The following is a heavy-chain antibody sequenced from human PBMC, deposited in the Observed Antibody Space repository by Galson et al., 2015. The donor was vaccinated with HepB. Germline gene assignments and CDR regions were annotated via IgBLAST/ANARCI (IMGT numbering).Heavy chain of an antibody. CDR2: ISGSGIST. Sequence: CAASGFSFKNYAINWVRQAAGKGLEWVSGISGSGISTYYTDSVKGRFIISRDNSKNTLFLEMNSLGAEDTAVYYCARDHYYDSTGYYYVGGGYFDYWDQGTLVTVSS. CDR1: GFSFKNYA. J-gene: IGHJ4*02. CDR3: ARDHYYDSTGYYYVGGGYFDY. V-gene: IGHV3-23*01. D-gene: IGHD3-22*01.